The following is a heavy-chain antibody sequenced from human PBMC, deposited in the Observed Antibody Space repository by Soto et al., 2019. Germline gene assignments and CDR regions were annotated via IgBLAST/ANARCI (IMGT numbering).Heavy chain of an antibody. Sequence: QVQLVESGGGLVQTSGSLRIACVASGFTFSDYYMSWVRQAPGKGLEWVSYISSTGNTIYYADSVKGRFTISRDNAKNSVYLQMNNLRAEDTALYFCAKISSDNYYDPVFSWGQGTLVTVSS. J-gene: IGHJ4*02. V-gene: IGHV3-11*01. CDR3: AKISSDNYYDPVFS. CDR1: GFTFSDYY. CDR2: ISSTGNTI. D-gene: IGHD3-22*01.